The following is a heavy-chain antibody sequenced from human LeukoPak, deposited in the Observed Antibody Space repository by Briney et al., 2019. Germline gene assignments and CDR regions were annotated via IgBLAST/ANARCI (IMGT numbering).Heavy chain of an antibody. J-gene: IGHJ4*02. CDR3: ARELRTFDS. D-gene: IGHD3-16*01. Sequence: HSGGSLRLSCAASGFTFSSYWMTWVRQAPGKGLEWVANIKLNGGELNYVDSVEDRFTISRDNAKNSLYLHMTSLRAEDTAVYYCARELRTFDSWGQGTLVTVSS. V-gene: IGHV3-7*01. CDR1: GFTFSSYW. CDR2: IKLNGGEL.